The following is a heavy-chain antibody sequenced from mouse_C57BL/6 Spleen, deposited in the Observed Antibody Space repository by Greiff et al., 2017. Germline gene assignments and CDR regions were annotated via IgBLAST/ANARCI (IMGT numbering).Heavy chain of an antibody. CDR2: IHPNSGST. D-gene: IGHD1-2*01. Sequence: QVQLQQPGAELVKPGASVKLSCKASGYTFTSYWMHWVKQRPGQGLEWIGMIHPNSGSTNYNEKFKSKATLTVDKSSSTAYMQLSSLTSEDPAVYYCARSATLANWYFDVWGTGTTVTVSS. CDR1: GYTFTSYW. CDR3: ARSATLANWYFDV. J-gene: IGHJ1*03. V-gene: IGHV1-64*01.